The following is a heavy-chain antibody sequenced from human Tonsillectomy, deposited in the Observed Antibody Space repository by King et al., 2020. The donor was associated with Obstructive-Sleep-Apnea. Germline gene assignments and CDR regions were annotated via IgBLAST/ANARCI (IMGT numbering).Heavy chain of an antibody. CDR3: ARDKKVEYCSSTSCYDYYYGMDV. CDR1: GGSISSSNW. V-gene: IGHV4-4*02. D-gene: IGHD2-2*01. J-gene: IGHJ6*02. CDR2: IYHSGST. Sequence: VQLQESGPGLVKPSGTLSLTCAVSGGSISSSNWWSWVRQPPGKGLEWIGEIYHSGSTNYNPSLKSRVTISVDKSKNQFSLKLSSVTAADTAVYYCARDKKVEYCSSTSCYDYYYGMDVWGQGTTVTVSS.